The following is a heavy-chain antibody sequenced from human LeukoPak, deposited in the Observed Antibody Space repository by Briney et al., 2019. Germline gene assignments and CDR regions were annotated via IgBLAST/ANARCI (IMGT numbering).Heavy chain of an antibody. CDR3: ARNLVGDIVVVPAAILGWFDP. Sequence: SETLSLTCTVSAGSISSSSYYWGWIRQPPGKGLEGFGRIDYSGGTYYNPSLKSRVTISVDTSKNQFSLKLSSVTAADTAVYYCARNLVGDIVVVPAAILGWFDPWGQGTLVTVSS. J-gene: IGHJ5*02. CDR1: AGSISSSSYY. CDR2: IDYSGGT. D-gene: IGHD2-2*02. V-gene: IGHV4-39*01.